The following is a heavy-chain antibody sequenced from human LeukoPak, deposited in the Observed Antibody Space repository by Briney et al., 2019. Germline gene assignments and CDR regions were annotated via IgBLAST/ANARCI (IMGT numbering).Heavy chain of an antibody. J-gene: IGHJ4*02. Sequence: SETLSLTCTVSGYSISSGYYWGWIRQPPGKGLEWIGSIYHSGRTFYNPSLKSRVTISVDTSKNQFSLKLTSVTAADTAVYYCARRYYYDSSGYVFDYWGQGTLVTVSS. CDR2: IYHSGRT. CDR1: GYSISSGYY. D-gene: IGHD3-22*01. CDR3: ARRYYYDSSGYVFDY. V-gene: IGHV4-38-2*02.